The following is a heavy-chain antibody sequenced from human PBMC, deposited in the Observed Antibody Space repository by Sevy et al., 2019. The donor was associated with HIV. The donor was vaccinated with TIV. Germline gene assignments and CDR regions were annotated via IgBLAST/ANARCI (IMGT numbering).Heavy chain of an antibody. J-gene: IGHJ6*02. D-gene: IGHD3-10*01. CDR3: ARDRDDYASGRRHIYYYYHGMDV. Sequence: GGSLRLSCVGSEFTFNDDFMTWVRQAPGKGLEWVSSISSRSTYIYYADSVKGRFTISRDNAKNSMFLQMNSLRPEDTAVYYCARDRDDYASGRRHIYYYYHGMDVWGQGTTVTVSS. CDR2: ISSRSTYI. V-gene: IGHV3-21*01. CDR1: EFTFNDDF.